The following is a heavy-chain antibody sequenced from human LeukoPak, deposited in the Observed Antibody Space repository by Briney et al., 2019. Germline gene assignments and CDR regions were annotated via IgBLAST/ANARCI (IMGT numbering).Heavy chain of an antibody. V-gene: IGHV4-39*01. D-gene: IGHD6-19*01. Sequence: PSETLSLTCTVSGASLSNSVYCWGWLRQPPGKGLEWIGSIYYTGSTYYMPSLTSRVTMSIDTSKNQFSLKLTSVTAADTGIYYCARHLNGYTSPWTRWGQGTLVTVSS. J-gene: IGHJ4*02. CDR3: ARHLNGYTSPWTR. CDR2: IYYTGST. CDR1: GASLSNSVYC.